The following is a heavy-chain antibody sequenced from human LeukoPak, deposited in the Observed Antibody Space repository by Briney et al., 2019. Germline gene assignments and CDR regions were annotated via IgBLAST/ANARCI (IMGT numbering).Heavy chain of an antibody. Sequence: PGGSLRLSCAASGFTFSSNYMSWVRQAPGKGLEWVSVIYSGGSTYYADSVKGRFTISRDNSKNTLYLQMNSLRAEDTAVYYCARVADTAMPDDGAFDIWGQGTMVTVSS. D-gene: IGHD5-18*01. CDR1: GFTFSSNY. J-gene: IGHJ3*02. CDR3: ARVADTAMPDDGAFDI. CDR2: IYSGGST. V-gene: IGHV3-53*01.